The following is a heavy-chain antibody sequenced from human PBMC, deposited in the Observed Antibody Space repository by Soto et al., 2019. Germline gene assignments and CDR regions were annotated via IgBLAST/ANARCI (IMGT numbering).Heavy chain of an antibody. CDR2: ISGSGGST. J-gene: IGHJ4*02. Sequence: TGGSLRLSCAASGFTFSSYAMNWVRQAPGKGLEWVSGISGSGGSTYYTDSVKGRFTISRDISKSTLYLQMNSLRAEDTAIYYCAKVGYSGYDTYFDYWGQGTLVTVSS. CDR1: GFTFSSYA. V-gene: IGHV3-23*01. CDR3: AKVGYSGYDTYFDY. D-gene: IGHD5-12*01.